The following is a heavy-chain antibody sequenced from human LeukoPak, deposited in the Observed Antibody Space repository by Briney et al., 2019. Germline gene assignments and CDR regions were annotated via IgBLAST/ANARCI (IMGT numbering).Heavy chain of an antibody. CDR1: GGSISGYY. Sequence: SETLSLTCTVSGGSISGYYWSWIRQPAGKGLEWIGRIYTSGSTNYNPSLKSRVTMSVDTSKNQFSLKLSSVTAADTAVYYCARDGNYGDFAFDIWGQGTMVTVSS. J-gene: IGHJ3*02. V-gene: IGHV4-4*07. CDR2: IYTSGST. D-gene: IGHD4-17*01. CDR3: ARDGNYGDFAFDI.